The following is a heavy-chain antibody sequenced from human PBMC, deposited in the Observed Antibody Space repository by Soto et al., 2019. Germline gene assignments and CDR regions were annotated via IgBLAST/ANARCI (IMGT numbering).Heavy chain of an antibody. CDR2: ISYDGSNK. V-gene: IGHV3-30-3*01. CDR3: ARGANLGATTN. CDR1: GFTFSSYA. J-gene: IGHJ4*02. D-gene: IGHD1-26*01. Sequence: QVQLVESGGGVVQPGRSLRLSCAASGFTFSSYAMHWVRQAPGKGLEWVAVISYDGSNKYYADSVKGRFTISRDNSKNTLYLQMNSLRAEDTAVYYCARGANLGATTNWGQGTLVTVSS.